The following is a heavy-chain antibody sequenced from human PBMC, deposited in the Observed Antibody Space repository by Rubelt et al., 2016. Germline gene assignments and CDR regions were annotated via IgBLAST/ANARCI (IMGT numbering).Heavy chain of an antibody. J-gene: IGHJ6*04. CDR2: INPDGGST. Sequence: VKKPGASVKLSCKASGYRFTRYYIHWVRQAPGQGLEWMGIINPDGGSTTYAQRFEGRVTVTRDMSTTTVYMELTSLRYEDTAMYYCATADSTLDVWGKGTTVTVSS. CDR1: GYRFTRYY. V-gene: IGHV1-46*01. CDR3: ATADSTLDV.